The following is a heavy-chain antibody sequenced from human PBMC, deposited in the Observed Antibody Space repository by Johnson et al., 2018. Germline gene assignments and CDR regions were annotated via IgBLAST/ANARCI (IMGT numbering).Heavy chain of an antibody. Sequence: VQLVESGAEVKKPGSSVKVSCKASGDTFSRYTVSWVRQAPGQGFEWMGRIIPMFDTSKYAQKFQGRVTITADKSTSTVYMELSSLRSEDTAGCSGASVEGVGDAFDIWGQGAMVTVSS. CDR3: ASVEGVGDAFDI. CDR1: GDTFSRYT. V-gene: IGHV1-69*06. D-gene: IGHD1-26*01. CDR2: IIPMFDTS. J-gene: IGHJ3*02.